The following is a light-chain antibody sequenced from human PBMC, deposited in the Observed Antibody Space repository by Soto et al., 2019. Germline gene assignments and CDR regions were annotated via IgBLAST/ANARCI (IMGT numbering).Light chain of an antibody. CDR3: SSYASNSRYV. Sequence: SARTQPASGSGSPGQSITSSCTGTSSDVGGYNTVSWYQQHPGKAPKLMIYEVSSRPSGLSNRFSGSKSGNTASLTISGLQAEDEADYYCSSYASNSRYVLGTGTKVTVL. CDR2: EVS. V-gene: IGLV2-14*01. CDR1: SSDVGGYNT. J-gene: IGLJ1*01.